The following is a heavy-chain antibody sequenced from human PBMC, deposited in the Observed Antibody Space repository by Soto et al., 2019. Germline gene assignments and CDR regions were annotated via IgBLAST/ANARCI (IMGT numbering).Heavy chain of an antibody. CDR2: IIPIFGTA. CDR1: GGTFSSYA. D-gene: IGHD2-15*01. CDR3: ATLGYCSGGSCYPDY. Sequence: SVKVSCKASGGTFSSYAISWVRQAPGQGLEWMGGIIPIFGTANYAQKFQGRVTVTADESTSTAYMELSSLRSEDTAVYYCATLGYCSGGSCYPDYWGQGTLVTVSS. V-gene: IGHV1-69*13. J-gene: IGHJ4*02.